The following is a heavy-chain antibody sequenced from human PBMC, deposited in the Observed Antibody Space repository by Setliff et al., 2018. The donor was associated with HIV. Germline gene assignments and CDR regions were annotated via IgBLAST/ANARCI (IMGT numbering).Heavy chain of an antibody. D-gene: IGHD3-22*01. CDR3: AKGSGFYDY. Sequence: GGSLRLSCAASGFTFSSYAMHWVRQAPGKGLEWVAVVSYGGTNTSYADSVKGRFIISRDDSESTLDLQMNSLRVDDTAVYYCAKGSGFYDYWGQGTLVTVSS. V-gene: IGHV3-30*14. CDR2: VSYGGTNT. CDR1: GFTFSSYA. J-gene: IGHJ4*02.